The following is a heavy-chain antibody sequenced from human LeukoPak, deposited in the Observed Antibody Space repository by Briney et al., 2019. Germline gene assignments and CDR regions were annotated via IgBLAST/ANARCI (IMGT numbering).Heavy chain of an antibody. CDR1: GFPLSGYS. D-gene: IGHD2-2*01. Sequence: GGSLRLSCAASGFPLSGYSMNWVRQAPGKGLEWVSSISSTTNYIYYADSVKGRFTISRDSARNSLYLQMNSLRAEDTAVYYCARVGYCSSSTCRNYFDYWGQGTLVTVSS. V-gene: IGHV3-21*01. CDR3: ARVGYCSSSTCRNYFDY. J-gene: IGHJ4*02. CDR2: ISSTTNYI.